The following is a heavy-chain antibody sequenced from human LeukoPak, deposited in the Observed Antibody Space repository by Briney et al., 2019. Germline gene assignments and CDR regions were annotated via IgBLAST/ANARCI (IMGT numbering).Heavy chain of an antibody. CDR3: ARERYYYGSGSYLPLDY. CDR1: GFTFSSYE. Sequence: AGGSLRLSCAASGFTFSSYEMSWVRQAPGKGLEWVSYISSSGSTIYYADSVKGRFTISRDNAKNSLYLQMNSLRAEDTAVYYCARERYYYGSGSYLPLDYWGQGTLVTVSS. CDR2: ISSSGSTI. D-gene: IGHD3-10*01. V-gene: IGHV3-48*03. J-gene: IGHJ4*02.